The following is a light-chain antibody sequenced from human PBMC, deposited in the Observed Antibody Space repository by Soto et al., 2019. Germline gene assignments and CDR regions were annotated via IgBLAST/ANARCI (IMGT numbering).Light chain of an antibody. CDR1: QNIRSS. V-gene: IGKV3-15*01. J-gene: IGKJ2*01. Sequence: EVVMTQSPSSLSASPGERVTLSCRASQNIRSSLAWYQQRPGQAPRLLIYDASTRATGIPPRFSGGGSGTEFTVTISSLQSEDFAIYYCQQYDILPPYPLGQGTKVDIK. CDR2: DAS. CDR3: QQYDILPPYP.